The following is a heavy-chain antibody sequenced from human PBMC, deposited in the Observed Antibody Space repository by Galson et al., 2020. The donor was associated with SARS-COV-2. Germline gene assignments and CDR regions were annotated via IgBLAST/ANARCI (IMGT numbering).Heavy chain of an antibody. V-gene: IGHV3-53*01. J-gene: IGHJ6*02. Sequence: GGSLRLSCAASGFTVSSNYMSWVRQAPGTGLEWVSVIYSGGSTYYADSVKGRFTISRDNSKNTLYLQMNSLRAEDTAVYYCARETVDYYYYYGMDVWGQGTTVTVSS. CDR1: GFTVSSNY. CDR3: ARETVDYYYYYGMDV. CDR2: IYSGGST. D-gene: IGHD4-4*01.